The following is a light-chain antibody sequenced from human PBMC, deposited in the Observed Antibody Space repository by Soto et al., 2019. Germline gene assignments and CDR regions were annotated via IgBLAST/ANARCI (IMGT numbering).Light chain of an antibody. V-gene: IGKV3-11*01. J-gene: IGKJ5*01. Sequence: EVVLTQSPATLSLSPGERATLSCRASQRITSYLAWYQQRPGQAPRLLMYDATNRASGVPARFSGSKSGTDFTLTISSLQPEDFAVYYCQQYEKWPPSITFGQGTRLEIK. CDR1: QRITSY. CDR3: QQYEKWPPSIT. CDR2: DAT.